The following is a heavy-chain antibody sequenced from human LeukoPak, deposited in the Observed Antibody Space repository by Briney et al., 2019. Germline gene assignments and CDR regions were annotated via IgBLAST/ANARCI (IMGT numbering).Heavy chain of an antibody. CDR3: ARDRVEEVAAAGTGY. D-gene: IGHD6-13*01. CDR1: GGTFSSYA. Sequence: ASVKVSCKASGGTFSSYAISWVRQAPGQGLEWMGRIIPIFGTANYAQKFQGRVTITADKSTSTAYMELSSLRSEDRAVYYCARDRVEEVAAAGTGYWGQGTLVTVSS. CDR2: IIPIFGTA. V-gene: IGHV1-69*06. J-gene: IGHJ4*02.